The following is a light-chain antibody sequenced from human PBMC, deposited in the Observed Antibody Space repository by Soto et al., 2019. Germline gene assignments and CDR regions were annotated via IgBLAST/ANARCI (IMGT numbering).Light chain of an antibody. V-gene: IGLV1-40*01. CDR1: SSNIGAHYD. J-gene: IGLJ1*01. CDR3: QSYDNSLSVYV. Sequence: VLTQPPSVSGAPGQRVTISCTGSSSNIGAHYDVHWYQQLPGTAPKLLIYGNSNRPSGVPDRFSGSKSGTSASLAITGLQAEDEADYYCQSYDNSLSVYVFGTGTKV. CDR2: GNS.